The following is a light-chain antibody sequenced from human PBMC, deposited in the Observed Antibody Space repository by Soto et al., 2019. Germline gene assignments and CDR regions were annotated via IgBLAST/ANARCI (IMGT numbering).Light chain of an antibody. Sequence: QSALTQPPSASGSPGQSVTISSTGTSSDIGGYSYVSWYQQHPGKAPNLMIYEVRRRPSGVPYRFSGSKSGNTASLTVSGLKAQDEADYYCSSYAGSNNYVVFGGWTKRTVL. J-gene: IGLJ2*01. CDR2: EVR. CDR3: SSYAGSNNYVV. CDR1: SSDIGGYSY. V-gene: IGLV2-8*01.